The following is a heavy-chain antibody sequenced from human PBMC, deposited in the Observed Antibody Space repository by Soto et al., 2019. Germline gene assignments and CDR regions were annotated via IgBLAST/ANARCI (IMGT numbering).Heavy chain of an antibody. CDR3: ARGPPLWFGDPHYYYGMDV. V-gene: IGHV4-61*01. Sequence: QVQLQESGPGLVKPSETLSLTCTVSGGSVSSGSYYWSWIRQPPGKGLEWIGYIYYSGSTNYNPSLKSRVTISVDTSKNQFSLKLSSVTAADTAVYYCARGPPLWFGDPHYYYGMDVWGQGTTVTVSS. CDR2: IYYSGST. CDR1: GGSVSSGSYY. D-gene: IGHD3-10*01. J-gene: IGHJ6*02.